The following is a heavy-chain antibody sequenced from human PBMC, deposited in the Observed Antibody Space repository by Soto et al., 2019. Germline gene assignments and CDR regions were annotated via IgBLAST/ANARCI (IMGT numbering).Heavy chain of an antibody. V-gene: IGHV4-59*01. CDR2: IYYSGST. CDR3: ARSYSSSSRYYYYMDV. Sequence: SETLSLTCTVSGGSISSYYWSWIRQPPGKGLEWIGYIYYSGSTNYNPSLKSRVTISVATSKNQFFLKLSSVTAADTAVYYCARSYSSSSRYYYYMDVWGKGTTVTVSS. CDR1: GGSISSYY. J-gene: IGHJ6*03. D-gene: IGHD6-6*01.